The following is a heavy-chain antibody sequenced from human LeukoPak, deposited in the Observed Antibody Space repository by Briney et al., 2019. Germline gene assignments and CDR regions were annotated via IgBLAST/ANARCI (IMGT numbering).Heavy chain of an antibody. V-gene: IGHV3-23*01. J-gene: IGHJ4*02. D-gene: IGHD2-15*01. CDR1: GFTFSSYA. Sequence: GGSLRLSCAASGFTFSSYAMHWVRQAPGKGLEWVSAISGSGGSTYYADSVKGRFTISRDNSKNTLYLQMNSLGAEDTAVYYCAKDHIYCSGGSCYLDYWGQGTLVTVSS. CDR2: ISGSGGST. CDR3: AKDHIYCSGGSCYLDY.